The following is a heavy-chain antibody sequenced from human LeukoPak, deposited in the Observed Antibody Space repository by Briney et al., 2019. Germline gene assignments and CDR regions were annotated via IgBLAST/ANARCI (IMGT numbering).Heavy chain of an antibody. Sequence: GGSLRLSCAASGFTFSSYSMNWVRQAPGKGLEWVSSISSSSSYIYYADSVKGRFTISRDNAKNSLYLQMNSLRAEDTAVYYCAISREYYYGSGSYYPAHYWGQGTLVTVSS. J-gene: IGHJ4*02. CDR2: ISSSSSYI. V-gene: IGHV3-21*01. CDR1: GFTFSSYS. D-gene: IGHD3-10*01. CDR3: AISREYYYGSGSYYPAHY.